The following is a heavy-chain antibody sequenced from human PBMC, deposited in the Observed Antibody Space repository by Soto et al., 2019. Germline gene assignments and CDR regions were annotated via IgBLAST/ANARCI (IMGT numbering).Heavy chain of an antibody. D-gene: IGHD2-15*01. J-gene: IGHJ4*02. CDR2: IKEDGSEK. V-gene: IGHV3-7*03. Sequence: GGSLRLSCAASGFTFSSYWMNCVRQAPGKGLEWVANIKEDGSEKNYVDSVKGRFIISRDNAKESLFLQMNSLRAEDTAVYYCARGQYGGKGYWGQGTLVTVSS. CDR3: ARGQYGGKGY. CDR1: GFTFSSYW.